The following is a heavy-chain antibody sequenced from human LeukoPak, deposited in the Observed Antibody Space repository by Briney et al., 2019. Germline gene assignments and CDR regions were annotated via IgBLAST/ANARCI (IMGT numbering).Heavy chain of an antibody. V-gene: IGHV3-48*03. CDR3: ARLVMVGSAFDI. CDR2: ISSRGSTI. Sequence: GGSLRLSCAASGFTFSSYEMNWVRQGPGKGLEWVSYISSRGSTIYYADSVKGRFTISRDNAKNSLYLQMNSLRAEDTAVYYCARLVMVGSAFDIWCQGTMVTVSS. D-gene: IGHD2-8*01. J-gene: IGHJ3*02. CDR1: GFTFSSYE.